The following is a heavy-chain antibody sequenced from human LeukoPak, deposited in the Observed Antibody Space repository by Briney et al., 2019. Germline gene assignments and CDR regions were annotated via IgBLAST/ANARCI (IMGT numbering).Heavy chain of an antibody. CDR1: GHTFTAYY. D-gene: IGHD3-9*01. CDR3: ARGDHYDILTGYQTPSHLSDY. Sequence: ASVKVSCKASGHTFTAYYVHWVRQAPGQGLEWMGWINPNSGGTNYAQKFQGRVTMTRDTSISTAYMELSRLRSDDTAVYYCARGDHYDILTGYQTPSHLSDYWGQGTLVTVSS. V-gene: IGHV1-2*02. J-gene: IGHJ4*02. CDR2: INPNSGGT.